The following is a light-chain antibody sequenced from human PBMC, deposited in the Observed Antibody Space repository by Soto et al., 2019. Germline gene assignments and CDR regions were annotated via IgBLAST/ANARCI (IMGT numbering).Light chain of an antibody. CDR2: GAS. CDR1: QNVNIN. V-gene: IGKV3D-15*01. J-gene: IGKJ4*01. CDR3: QQYKDWPPLT. Sequence: EIVMTQSPVTLSVSPGERVTLSCRASQNVNINLAWYQQRPGQAPRVLIYGASNRASGIPDRFSVSGSGTDFTLTISRLEPDDFALYYCQQYKDWPPLTFGGGTRVEIK.